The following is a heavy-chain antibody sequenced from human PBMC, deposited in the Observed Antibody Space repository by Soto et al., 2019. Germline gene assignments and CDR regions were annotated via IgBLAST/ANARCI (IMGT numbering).Heavy chain of an antibody. CDR2: IYYSGST. V-gene: IGHV4-59*01. Sequence: PSETLSLTCTVSGGSISSYYWSWIRQPPGKGLEWIGYIYYSGSTNYNPSLKSRVTISVDTSKNQYSLKLSSVTAADTAVYYCAREIYCSSTSCPWVYWGQGTLVTVSS. CDR1: GGSISSYY. D-gene: IGHD2-2*01. CDR3: AREIYCSSTSCPWVY. J-gene: IGHJ4*02.